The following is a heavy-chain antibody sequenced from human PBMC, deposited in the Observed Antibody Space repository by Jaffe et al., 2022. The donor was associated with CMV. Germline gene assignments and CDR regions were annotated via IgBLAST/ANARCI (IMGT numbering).Heavy chain of an antibody. CDR2: INHSGST. V-gene: IGHV4-34*01. J-gene: IGHJ6*02. Sequence: QVQLQQWGAGLLKPSETLSLTCAVYGGSFSGYYWSWIRQPPGKGLEWIGEINHSGSTNYNPSLKSRVTISVDTSKNQFSLKLSSVTAADTAVYYCARGQGNYYGSGSYYNYGMDVWGQGTTVTVSS. CDR1: GGSFSGYY. CDR3: ARGQGNYYGSGSYYNYGMDV. D-gene: IGHD3-10*01.